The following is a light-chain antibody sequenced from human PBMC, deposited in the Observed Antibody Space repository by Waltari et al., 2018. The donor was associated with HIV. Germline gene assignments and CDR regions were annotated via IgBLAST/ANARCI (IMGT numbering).Light chain of an antibody. J-gene: IGLJ2*01. CDR2: DVT. Sequence: QSALTQPASVSGSPGQSITISCTGTSSDFGVYNYVSWYQQPPGKAPKLLIYDVTKRPSGVSNRLSGSKSGNTASLTISGLQAEDEAAYYCCSYAGSSTVIFGGGTKLTVL. CDR1: SSDFGVYNY. V-gene: IGLV2-23*02. CDR3: CSYAGSSTVI.